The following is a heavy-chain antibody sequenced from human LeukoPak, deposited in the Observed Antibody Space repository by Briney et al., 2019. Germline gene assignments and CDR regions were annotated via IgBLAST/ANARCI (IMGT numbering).Heavy chain of an antibody. CDR1: GFTFSTYE. Sequence: GGSLRLSCAASGFTFSTYEMNWVRQAPGKGLEWVSYISSSGSTTYYADSVKGRFPISRANAKNSLYLQMNSLRAQATAVYYCARGYCSGGSCYFDYWGQGTLVTVSS. CDR2: ISSSGSTT. J-gene: IGHJ4*02. D-gene: IGHD2-15*01. V-gene: IGHV3-48*03. CDR3: ARGYCSGGSCYFDY.